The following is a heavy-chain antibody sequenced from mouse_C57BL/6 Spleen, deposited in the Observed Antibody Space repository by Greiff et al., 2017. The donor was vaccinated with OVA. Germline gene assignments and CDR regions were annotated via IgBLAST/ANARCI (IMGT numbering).Heavy chain of an antibody. Sequence: QVQLKESGPELVKPGASVKISCKASGYAFSSSCMNWVKQRPGKGLEWIGRIYPGDGDTNYNGKFKGKATLTADKSSSTAYMKLSSLTSEDSAVYVCASGEYGYDSFAYWGQGTLVTVSA. J-gene: IGHJ3*01. V-gene: IGHV1-82*01. CDR2: IYPGDGDT. D-gene: IGHD2-2*01. CDR3: ASGEYGYDSFAY. CDR1: GYAFSSSC.